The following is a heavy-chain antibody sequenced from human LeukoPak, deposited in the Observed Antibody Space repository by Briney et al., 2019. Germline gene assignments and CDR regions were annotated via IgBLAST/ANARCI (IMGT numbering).Heavy chain of an antibody. J-gene: IGHJ4*02. V-gene: IGHV3-30-3*01. CDR3: AEAGIRYFDWLLHGSYYFDY. CDR1: GFTFSSYA. CDR2: ISYDGSNK. Sequence: GGSLRLSCAASGFTFSSYAMHWVRQAPGKGLEWVAVISYDGSNKYYADSVKGRFTISRDNSKNTLYLQMNSLRAEDTAVYYCAEAGIRYFDWLLHGSYYFDYWGQGTLVTVSS. D-gene: IGHD3-9*01.